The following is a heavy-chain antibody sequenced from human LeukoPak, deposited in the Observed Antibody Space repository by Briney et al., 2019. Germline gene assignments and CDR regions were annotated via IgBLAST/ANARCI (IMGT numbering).Heavy chain of an antibody. J-gene: IGHJ3*02. D-gene: IGHD4-23*01. V-gene: IGHV3-30*02. CDR3: ANPQRWSVAFDI. Sequence: PGGSLRLSCAASGFTFSSYGMHWVRQAPGKGLEWVAFIRYDGSNKYYADSVKGRFTISRDNSKNTLYLQMNSLRAEDTAVYYCANPQRWSVAFDIWGQGTMVTVSS. CDR1: GFTFSSYG. CDR2: IRYDGSNK.